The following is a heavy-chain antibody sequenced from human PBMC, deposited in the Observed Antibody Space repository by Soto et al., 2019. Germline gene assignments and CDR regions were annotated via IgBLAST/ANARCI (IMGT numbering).Heavy chain of an antibody. CDR1: GYTLTELS. Sequence: GASVKVSCKVSGYTLTELSMHWVRQAPGKGLEWMGGFDPEDGETIYAQKFQGRVTMTEDTSTDTAYMELSSLRSEDTAVYYCASGIAVAGTVEYWGQGTLVTVS. J-gene: IGHJ4*02. V-gene: IGHV1-24*01. D-gene: IGHD6-19*01. CDR3: ASGIAVAGTVEY. CDR2: FDPEDGET.